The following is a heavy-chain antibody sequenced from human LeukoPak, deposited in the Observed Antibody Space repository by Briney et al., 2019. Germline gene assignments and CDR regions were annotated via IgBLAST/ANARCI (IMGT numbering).Heavy chain of an antibody. CDR2: IYTSGST. CDR3: ARRSYSGLLDY. Sequence: SQTLSLTCTVSGGSISSGSYYWSWIRQPAGKGLEWIGRIYTSGSTNYNPSLKSRVTISVDTSKNQFSLKLSSVTAADTAVYYCARRSYSGLLDYWGQGTLVTVSS. CDR1: GGSISSGSYY. V-gene: IGHV4-61*02. J-gene: IGHJ4*02. D-gene: IGHD3-10*01.